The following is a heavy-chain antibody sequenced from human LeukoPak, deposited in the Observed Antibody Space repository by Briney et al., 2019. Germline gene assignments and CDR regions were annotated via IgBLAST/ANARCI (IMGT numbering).Heavy chain of an antibody. CDR1: GFTFSSYS. CDR2: ISSSSSYI. CDR3: ARGIAAPIDY. J-gene: IGHJ4*02. V-gene: IGHV3-21*01. Sequence: PGGSLRLSCAASGFTFSSYSMNWVRQAPGKGLEWFSSISSSSSYIYYADSVKGRFTISRDNAKNSLYPQMNSLRAEDTAVYYCARGIAAPIDYWGQGTLVTVSS. D-gene: IGHD6-13*01.